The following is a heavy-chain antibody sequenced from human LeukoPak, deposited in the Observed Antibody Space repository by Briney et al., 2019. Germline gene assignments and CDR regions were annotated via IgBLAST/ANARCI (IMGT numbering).Heavy chain of an antibody. V-gene: IGHV4-39*01. D-gene: IGHD4-4*01. CDR2: IYYSGST. CDR1: GGSISSSSYY. CDR3: AGTSHRPITTYNWFDP. J-gene: IGHJ5*02. Sequence: SETLSLTCTVSGGSISSSSYYWGWIRQPPGKGLEWIGSIYYSGSTYYNPSLKSRVTISVDTSKNQFSLKLSSVTAADTAVYYCAGTSHRPITTYNWFDPWGQGTLVTVSS.